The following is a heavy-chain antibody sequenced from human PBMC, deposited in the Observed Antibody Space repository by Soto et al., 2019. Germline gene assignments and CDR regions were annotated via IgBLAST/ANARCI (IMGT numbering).Heavy chain of an antibody. V-gene: IGHV3-30-3*01. CDR2: ISYDGSNK. CDR3: ARDLSDFWSGYYTGLDY. J-gene: IGHJ4*02. Sequence: QVQLVESGGGVVQPGRSPRLSCAASGFTFSSYAMHWVRQAPGKGLEWVAVISYDGSNKYYADSVKGRFTISRDNSKNTLYLQMNSLRAEDTAVYYCARDLSDFWSGYYTGLDYWGQGTLVTVSS. CDR1: GFTFSSYA. D-gene: IGHD3-3*01.